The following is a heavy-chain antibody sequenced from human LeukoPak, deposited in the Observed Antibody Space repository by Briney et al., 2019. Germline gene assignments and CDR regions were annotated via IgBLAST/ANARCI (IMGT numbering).Heavy chain of an antibody. CDR1: GFTFSSYA. D-gene: IGHD2-15*01. CDR2: ISGSGGST. Sequence: GGSLRLSCAASGFTFSSYAMSRVRQAPGKGLEWVSAISGSGGSTYYADSVKGRFTISRDNSKNTLYLQMNSLRAEDTAVYYCARGGECSGGSCYSGYFQHWGQGTLVTVSS. V-gene: IGHV3-23*01. CDR3: ARGGECSGGSCYSGYFQH. J-gene: IGHJ1*01.